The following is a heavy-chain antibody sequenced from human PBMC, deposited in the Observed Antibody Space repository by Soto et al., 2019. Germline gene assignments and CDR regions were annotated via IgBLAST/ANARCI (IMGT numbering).Heavy chain of an antibody. V-gene: IGHV1-46*01. Sequence: ASVKVSCKASGYTVTSYYMHWVRQAPGQGLEWMGIINPNSGSTTYAQKFQGRVTMTRDTSTSTVYMELTSLTSGDTAVYYCARVGIAYCSSTTCYLYYYVMEVWGQATTVNVSS. CDR2: INPNSGST. CDR1: GYTVTSYY. J-gene: IGHJ6*01. D-gene: IGHD2-2*01. CDR3: ARVGIAYCSSTTCYLYYYVMEV.